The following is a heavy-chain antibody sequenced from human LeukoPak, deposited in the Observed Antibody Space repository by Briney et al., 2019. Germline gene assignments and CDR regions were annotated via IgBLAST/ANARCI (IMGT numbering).Heavy chain of an antibody. V-gene: IGHV3-48*03. Sequence: GGSLRLSCAASGFTLINYEMNWVRQAPGKGLEWVSYISGSGSTILYADSVKGRFTISRDNAKNSVDLQMHSLRAEDTAVYCCARWAGSGTFFDFWGQGTLVTVSS. CDR3: ARWAGSGTFFDF. CDR1: GFTLINYE. CDR2: ISGSGSTI. D-gene: IGHD1-7*01. J-gene: IGHJ4*02.